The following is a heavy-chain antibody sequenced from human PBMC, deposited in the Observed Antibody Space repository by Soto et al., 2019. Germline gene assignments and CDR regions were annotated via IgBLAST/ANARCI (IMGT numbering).Heavy chain of an antibody. CDR2: ISSSSSTI. V-gene: IGHV3-48*01. J-gene: IGHJ4*02. D-gene: IGHD3-3*01. CDR3: ARGTGIDFWSGPSYPPLEYYFDY. CDR1: GFTFSSYS. Sequence: EVQLAESGGGLVQPGGSLGLSCAASGFTFSSYSMNWVRQAPGKGLEWISYISSSSSTIYYADSVKGRFTISRDNAKNSLYLQMNSLRAEDTAVYYCARGTGIDFWSGPSYPPLEYYFDYWGQGPLVTVSS.